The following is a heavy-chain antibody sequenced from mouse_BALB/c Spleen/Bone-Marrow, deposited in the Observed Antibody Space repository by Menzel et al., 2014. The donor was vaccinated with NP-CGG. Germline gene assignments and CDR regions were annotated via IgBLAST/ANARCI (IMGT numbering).Heavy chain of an antibody. J-gene: IGHJ2*02. CDR1: GFTFSSYG. CDR2: INSNGGST. CDR3: ARGNYGNYVDYFDY. V-gene: IGHV5-6-3*01. D-gene: IGHD2-1*01. Sequence: EVQGVESGGGLVQPGGSLKLSCAAPGFTFSSYGMSWVRQTPDKRLELVASINSNGGSTYYPDSVKGRFTISRDNAKNTLSLQMSSLKSEDTAMYYCARGNYGNYVDYFDYWGQGTSLTVSS.